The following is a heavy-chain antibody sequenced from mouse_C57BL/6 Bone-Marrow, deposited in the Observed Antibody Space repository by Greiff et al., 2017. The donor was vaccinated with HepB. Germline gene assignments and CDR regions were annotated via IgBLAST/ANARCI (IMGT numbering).Heavy chain of an antibody. V-gene: IGHV1-9*01. CDR1: GYTFTGYG. D-gene: IGHD4-1*01. J-gene: IGHJ3*01. CDR3: AESWDGGFAY. CDR2: ILPGGGST. Sequence: VQLVESGAELMKPGASVKLSCKATGYTFTGYGIAWVNQRPGHGLEWIGEILPGGGSTNYNDKFKGKATFTADTSSNTAYMQLSSLTTEDSAIDYCAESWDGGFAYWGQGTLVTVSA.